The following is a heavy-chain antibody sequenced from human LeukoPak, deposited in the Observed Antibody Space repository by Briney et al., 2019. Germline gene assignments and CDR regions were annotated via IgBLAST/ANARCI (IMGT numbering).Heavy chain of an antibody. CDR2: INPNSGGT. D-gene: IGHD6-13*01. J-gene: IGHJ4*02. V-gene: IGHV1-2*02. CDR3: ARDHKFSSSSWYGRPAYYFDY. CDR1: GYTFTGYY. Sequence: ASVKVSCKASGYTFTGYYMHWVRQAPGQGLEWMGWINPNSGGTNYAQKFQGRVTMTRDTSISTAYMEVSRLGSDDTAVYYCARDHKFSSSSWYGRPAYYFDYWGQGTLVTVSS.